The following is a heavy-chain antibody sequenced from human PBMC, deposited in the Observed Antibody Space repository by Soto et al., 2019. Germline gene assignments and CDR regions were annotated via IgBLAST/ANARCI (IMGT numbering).Heavy chain of an antibody. D-gene: IGHD6-19*01. CDR3: AKGKTSGWYDFDY. V-gene: IGHV3-23*01. J-gene: IGHJ4*02. Sequence: GGSLRLSCAASGLTFSNFAMSWVRQAPGRGLEWVSGISASGRDIHYADSVKDRFTVSRDNSKNTLYLQMNSLRAEDTAIYYCAKGKTSGWYDFDYWGQGALVTVSS. CDR1: GLTFSNFA. CDR2: ISASGRDI.